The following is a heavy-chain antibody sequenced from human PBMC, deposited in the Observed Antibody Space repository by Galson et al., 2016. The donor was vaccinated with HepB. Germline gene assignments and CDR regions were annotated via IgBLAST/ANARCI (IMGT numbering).Heavy chain of an antibody. D-gene: IGHD3-10*01. CDR3: ARDRGTMVRGPGFDP. CDR1: GFTFSSYA. V-gene: IGHV3-30-3*01. J-gene: IGHJ5*02. Sequence: SLRLSCAASGFTFSSYAMHWVRQAPGKGLEWVALISYDGSNKYYADSVKGRFTISRDNSNNTLYLQMSSLRAEDMAVYYCARDRGTMVRGPGFDPWGQGTQVTVSS. CDR2: ISYDGSNK.